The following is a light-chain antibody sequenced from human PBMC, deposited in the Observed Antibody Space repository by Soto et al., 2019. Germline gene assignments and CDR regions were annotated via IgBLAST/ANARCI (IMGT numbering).Light chain of an antibody. CDR3: SSYTSSSTV. V-gene: IGLV2-14*01. Sequence: QSALTQPASVSGSPGQSITISCTGTSSDVGGYNYVSWYQQHPGKAPKLMIYDVSNRHSGVSNRFSGSKSGNTASLTISGLQAEDEADYYCSSYTSSSTVFGGGTKLTVL. CDR1: SSDVGGYNY. CDR2: DVS. J-gene: IGLJ2*01.